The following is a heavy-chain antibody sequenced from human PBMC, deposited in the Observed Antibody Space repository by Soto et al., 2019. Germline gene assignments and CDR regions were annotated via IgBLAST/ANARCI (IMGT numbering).Heavy chain of an antibody. CDR1: GGSFSGYY. V-gene: IGHV4-34*01. D-gene: IGHD6-6*01. CDR3: ARGRGAARRGFDY. CDR2: INHSGST. J-gene: IGHJ4*02. Sequence: PSETLSVTCAVYGGSFSGYYWSWIRQPPGKGLEWIGEINHSGSTNYNPSLKSRVTISVDTSKNQFSLKLSSVTAADTAVYYCARGRGAARRGFDYWGQGTLVTVSS.